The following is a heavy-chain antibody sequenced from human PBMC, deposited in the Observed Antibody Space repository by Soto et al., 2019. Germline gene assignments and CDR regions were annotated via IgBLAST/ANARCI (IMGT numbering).Heavy chain of an antibody. J-gene: IGHJ1*01. CDR3: AREENCRGGTCYSEYFHH. Sequence: QVQLVQSGAEVKKPGASVKVSCKTSGYIFTAYSMHWVRQAPGQGLEWMGVVNPSGGSAHYAQSFEGRVTLTRDTATSTFYMELSSLRSDDTAVYYCAREENCRGGTCYSEYFHHWGQGTLVTDSS. V-gene: IGHV1-46*01. D-gene: IGHD2-15*01. CDR2: VNPSGGSA. CDR1: GYIFTAYS.